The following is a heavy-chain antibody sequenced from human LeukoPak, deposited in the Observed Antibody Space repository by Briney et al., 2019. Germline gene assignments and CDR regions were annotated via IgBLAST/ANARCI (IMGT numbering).Heavy chain of an antibody. Sequence: GGSLRLSCAASGFTFSSYEMNWVRQAPGKGLEWVSYISSSGSTIYYADSVKGRFTISRDNAKNSLYLQMNSLRAEDTAVYYCAKDGGGYYPYYYYYMDVWGKGTTVTISS. CDR2: ISSSGSTI. CDR1: GFTFSSYE. D-gene: IGHD3-10*01. J-gene: IGHJ6*03. V-gene: IGHV3-48*03. CDR3: AKDGGGYYPYYYYYMDV.